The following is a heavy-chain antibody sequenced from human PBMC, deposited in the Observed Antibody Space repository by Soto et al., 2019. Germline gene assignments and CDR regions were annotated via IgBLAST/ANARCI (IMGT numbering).Heavy chain of an antibody. CDR3: ARELLAPRDYYYYYDMDA. Sequence: GASVKVSCKASGYTFTSYYMHWVRQAPGQGLEWMGIINPSGGSTSYAQKFQGRVTMTRDTSTSTVYMELSSLRSEDTAVYYCARELLAPRDYYYYYDMDAWRHGTTVTVSS. CDR1: GYTFTSYY. V-gene: IGHV1-46*01. CDR2: INPSGGST. J-gene: IGHJ6*02. D-gene: IGHD2-21*01.